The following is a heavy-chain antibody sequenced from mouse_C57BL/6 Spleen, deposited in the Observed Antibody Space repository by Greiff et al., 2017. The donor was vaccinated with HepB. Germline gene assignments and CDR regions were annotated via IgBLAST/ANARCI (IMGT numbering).Heavy chain of an antibody. CDR1: GFNIKDDY. Sequence: VQLQQSGAELVRPGASVKLSCTASGFNIKDDYMHWVKLRPEQGLEWIGWIDPENGDTEYASKFQGKATITADTSSNTAYLQLSSLTSEDTAVYYCTTCDYGGYWGQGTTLTVSS. V-gene: IGHV14-4*01. CDR3: TTCDYGGY. J-gene: IGHJ2*01. CDR2: IDPENGDT. D-gene: IGHD2-4*01.